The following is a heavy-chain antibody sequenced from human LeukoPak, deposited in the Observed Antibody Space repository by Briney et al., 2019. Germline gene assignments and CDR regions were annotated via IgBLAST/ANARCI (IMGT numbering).Heavy chain of an antibody. Sequence: PGRSLRPSCAAAGPTFSNYAMHWVRQAHGKGLEWVAVISDDGSNKYYGDSVKGRFTISRDNSKNTVYLQMNSLRAEDTAVYYCAKDRYSSGWYSDFDYWGQGTLVTASS. J-gene: IGHJ4*02. CDR1: GPTFSNYA. D-gene: IGHD6-19*01. V-gene: IGHV3-30*18. CDR2: ISDDGSNK. CDR3: AKDRYSSGWYSDFDY.